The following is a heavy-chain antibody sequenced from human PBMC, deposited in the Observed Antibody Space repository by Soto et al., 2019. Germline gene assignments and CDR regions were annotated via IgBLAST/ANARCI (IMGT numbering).Heavy chain of an antibody. J-gene: IGHJ4*02. CDR1: GYIFTRYY. V-gene: IGHV1-46*01. Sequence: ASVKVSCKASGYIFTRYYIHWVRQAPGQGLEWMGRINPSDGSTNYAQTFQGRVTMTMDTSTGTVYLELSSLRSEDTAVYYCARDIARSNDRWGQGTRVTVSS. CDR2: INPSDGST. D-gene: IGHD2-8*01. CDR3: ARDIARSNDR.